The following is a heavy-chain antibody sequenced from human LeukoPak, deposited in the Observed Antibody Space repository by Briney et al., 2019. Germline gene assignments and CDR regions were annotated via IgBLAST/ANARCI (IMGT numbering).Heavy chain of an antibody. CDR2: ISAYNGNT. CDR3: ARDRVREVAATHNWFDP. J-gene: IGHJ5*02. Sequence: ASVKVSCKASGYTFTSYGISWVRQAPEQGLEWMGWISAYNGNTNYAQKLQGRVTMTTDTTTSTAYMELRSLRSDDTAVYYCARDRVREVAATHNWFDPWGQGTLVTVSS. D-gene: IGHD2-15*01. CDR1: GYTFTSYG. V-gene: IGHV1-18*01.